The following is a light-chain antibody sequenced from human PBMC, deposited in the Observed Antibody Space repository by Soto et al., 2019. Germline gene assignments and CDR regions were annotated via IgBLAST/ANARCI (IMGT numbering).Light chain of an antibody. CDR2: DAS. CDR3: QQRSNWPVT. J-gene: IGKJ3*01. CDR1: QNVRTY. V-gene: IGKV3-11*01. Sequence: EIVLTQSPATLSLSPGERAILSCRASQNVRTYLAWYQQKPGQAPRLLIYDASNRATGIPARFSGSGSGTDFTLTISSLEPEDFAVYYCQQRSNWPVTFGPGTKVDVK.